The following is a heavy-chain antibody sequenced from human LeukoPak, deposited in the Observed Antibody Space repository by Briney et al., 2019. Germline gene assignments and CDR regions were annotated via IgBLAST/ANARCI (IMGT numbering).Heavy chain of an antibody. CDR2: ISGSNGNT. V-gene: IGHV1-18*01. CDR3: ARDGHRMYYYGSSDYRFDY. Sequence: ASVRVSCKASDYTFTRYGISWVRQAPGQGLEWMGWISGSNGNTDYAQKTQDRVTFTTDTSTSTAYMELRSLGSDDTAVYYCARDGHRMYYYGSSDYRFDYWGQGTLVTVSS. CDR1: DYTFTRYG. D-gene: IGHD3-22*01. J-gene: IGHJ4*02.